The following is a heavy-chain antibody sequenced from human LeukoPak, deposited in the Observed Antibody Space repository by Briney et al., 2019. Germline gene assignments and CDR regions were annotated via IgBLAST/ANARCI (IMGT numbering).Heavy chain of an antibody. CDR3: ARLLGFWSGYDY. V-gene: IGHV3-30*03. CDR2: ISYDGSNK. CDR1: GFTFSSYG. D-gene: IGHD3-3*01. J-gene: IGHJ4*02. Sequence: GRSLRLSCAASGFTFSSYGMHWVRQAPGKGLEWVAVISYDGSNKYYADSVKGRFTISRDNSKNTLYLQMNSLRAEDTAVYYCARLLGFWSGYDYWGQGTLVTVSS.